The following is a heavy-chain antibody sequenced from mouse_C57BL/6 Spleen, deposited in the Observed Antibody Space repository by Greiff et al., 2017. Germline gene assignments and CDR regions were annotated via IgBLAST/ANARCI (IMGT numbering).Heavy chain of an antibody. D-gene: IGHD1-1*01. CDR1: GYAFTNYL. Sequence: QVQLQQSGAELVRPGTSVKVSCKASGYAFTNYLIEWVKQRPGQGLEWIGVINPGSGGTNYNEKFKGKATLTADKSSSTAYMQLSSLTSEDSAVYCCARVDTTVVGYSMDYWGQGTSVTVSS. CDR3: ARVDTTVVGYSMDY. J-gene: IGHJ4*01. V-gene: IGHV1-54*01. CDR2: INPGSGGT.